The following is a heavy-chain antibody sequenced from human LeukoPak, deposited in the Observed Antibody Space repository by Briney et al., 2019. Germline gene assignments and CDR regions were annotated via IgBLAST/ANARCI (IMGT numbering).Heavy chain of an antibody. V-gene: IGHV3-7*03. D-gene: IGHD3-16*01. Sequence: GGSLRLSCAASGFTFSSYWMNWARQAPGKGLEWVASINHNGNVKYHVDSVKGRFTISRDNAKNSLYLQMSNLRAEDTAVYFCARGGGLDVWGQGATVTVSS. CDR1: GFTFSSYW. J-gene: IGHJ6*02. CDR3: ARGGGLDV. CDR2: INHNGNVK.